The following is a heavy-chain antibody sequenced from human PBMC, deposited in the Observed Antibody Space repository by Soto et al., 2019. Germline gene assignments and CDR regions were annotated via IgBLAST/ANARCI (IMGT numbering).Heavy chain of an antibody. V-gene: IGHV3-7*05. CDR3: ARDPGEWERLTLGYYYYGMDV. CDR2: IKQDGSEK. Sequence: PGGSLGLSCAASGFTFSSYWMSWVRQAPGKGLEWVANIKQDGSEKYYVDSVKGRFTISRDNAKNSLYLQMNSLRAEDTAVYYCARDPGEWERLTLGYYYYGMDVWGQGTTVTVSS. J-gene: IGHJ6*02. CDR1: GFTFSSYW. D-gene: IGHD1-1*01.